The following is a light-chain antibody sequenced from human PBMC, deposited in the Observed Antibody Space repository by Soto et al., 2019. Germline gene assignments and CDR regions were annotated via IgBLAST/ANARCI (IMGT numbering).Light chain of an antibody. CDR2: AND. CDR1: TSNIGSKF. V-gene: IGLV1-47*01. Sequence: QSVVTQPPSASGTPGQRVTISCSGSTSNIGSKFVYWYQQNPGTAPKLLIYANDQRPSGVPDRFSGSKSGTSASLAISGLRSEEEADYYCVAWDGTLSSWVFGGGTKLTVL. J-gene: IGLJ3*02. CDR3: VAWDGTLSSWV.